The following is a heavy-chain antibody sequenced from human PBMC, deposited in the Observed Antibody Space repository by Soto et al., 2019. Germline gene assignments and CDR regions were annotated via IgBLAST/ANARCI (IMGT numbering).Heavy chain of an antibody. J-gene: IGHJ4*02. CDR1: SDSIAGENW. Sequence: QVQLQESGPGLVKPSETLSLTCTVSSDSIAGENWWSWVRQPPGLGLEWIGEVFHTGGTNYNPSLKSRVTTEVDKSKNQFSLTLISATAADTAVYYCARVFSSGSGWMYYFDFWGQGTLVSVSS. CDR3: ARVFSSGSGWMYYFDF. CDR2: VFHTGGT. D-gene: IGHD6-19*01. V-gene: IGHV4-4*02.